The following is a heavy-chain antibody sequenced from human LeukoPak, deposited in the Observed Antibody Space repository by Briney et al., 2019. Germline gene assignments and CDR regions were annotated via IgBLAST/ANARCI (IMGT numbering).Heavy chain of an antibody. J-gene: IGHJ4*02. D-gene: IGHD5-18*01. V-gene: IGHV3-23*01. CDR3: AKILRGYSYGGFDY. CDR2: ISGGGDST. Sequence: GGSLRLSCAASGFIFSSYAMSWVRQAPGKGLEWVSTISGGGDSTYYRDSVKGRFTISRDNSKNTVDLQMNSLRAEDRAVYYCAKILRGYSYGGFDYWGQGTLVPVSS. CDR1: GFIFSSYA.